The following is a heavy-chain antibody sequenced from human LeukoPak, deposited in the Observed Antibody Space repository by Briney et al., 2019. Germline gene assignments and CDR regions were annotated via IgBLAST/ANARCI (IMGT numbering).Heavy chain of an antibody. CDR1: GYTFTGYY. J-gene: IGHJ4*02. CDR3: ARGTGIAVAGTMH. CDR2: IDPNSGGT. V-gene: IGHV1-2*02. Sequence: ASVKVSCKASGYTFTGYYMHWVRQAPGQGLEWMGWIDPNSGGTDYAQKFQGRVTMTRDTSISTAYMELSRLRSDDTAVYYCARGTGIAVAGTMHWGQGTLVTVSS. D-gene: IGHD6-19*01.